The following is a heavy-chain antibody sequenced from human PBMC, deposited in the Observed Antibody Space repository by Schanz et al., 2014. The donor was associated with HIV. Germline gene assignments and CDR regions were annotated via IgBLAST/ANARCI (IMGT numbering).Heavy chain of an antibody. D-gene: IGHD3-10*01. CDR3: ARVPAGSGSNFDS. J-gene: IGHJ4*02. CDR2: MFYRGTT. Sequence: QVHLQQWGAGQLKPSETLSLTCTVYGGSISSGGYYWSWIRQLPGEGLEWIGYMFYRGTTYFHPSLKSRVSMSVDTSKNQFSLMLTSVTAADTAIYYCARVPAGSGSNFDSWGQGTLVIVSS. CDR1: GGSISSGGYY. V-gene: IGHV4-31*03.